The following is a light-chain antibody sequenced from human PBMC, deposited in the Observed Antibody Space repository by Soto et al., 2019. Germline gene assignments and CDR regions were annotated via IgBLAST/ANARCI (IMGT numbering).Light chain of an antibody. J-gene: IGKJ3*01. V-gene: IGKV1-12*01. CDR1: QSISSW. Sequence: DIQMTQSPSSVSASVGDRVIITCRASQSISSWLAWYRQKPGEAPKLLIYAASSLESGVPSRFSGSGSGTNFTLTIPSLQHEDSAVYYCQHADSSPFTFGPGTKV. CDR2: AAS. CDR3: QHADSSPFT.